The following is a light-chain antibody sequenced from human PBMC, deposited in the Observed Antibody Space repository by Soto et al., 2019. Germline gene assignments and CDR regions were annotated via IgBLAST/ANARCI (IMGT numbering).Light chain of an antibody. CDR1: YSNIGNNF. J-gene: IGLJ1*01. CDR3: SSYAGSNNFV. V-gene: IGLV1-51*01. CDR2: VNN. Sequence: QSVLTQPPSMSAAPGQKVTISCSGSYSNIGNNFVSWYQQLPGTAPQLLIYVNNKRPSGIPDRFSGSKSGNTASLTVSGLRAEDEADYYCSSYAGSNNFVFGSGTKLTVL.